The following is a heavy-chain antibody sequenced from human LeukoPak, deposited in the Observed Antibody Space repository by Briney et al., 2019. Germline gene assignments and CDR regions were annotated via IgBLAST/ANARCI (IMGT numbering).Heavy chain of an antibody. CDR2: IIPIFGTA. V-gene: IGHV1-69*05. J-gene: IGHJ6*02. D-gene: IGHD4-17*01. CDR1: GGTFSSYA. Sequence: SVKVSCKASGGTFSSYAISWVRQAPGQGLEWMGGIIPIFGTANYAQKFQGRVTITTDESTSTAYMELSSLRSEDTAVYYCASHYGEGYYYGMDVWGQGTTVTVSS. CDR3: ASHYGEGYYYGMDV.